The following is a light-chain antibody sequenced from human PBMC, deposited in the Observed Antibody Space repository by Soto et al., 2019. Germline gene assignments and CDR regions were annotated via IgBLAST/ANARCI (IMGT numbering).Light chain of an antibody. CDR3: GTWDSSLSVV. CDR2: DNN. Sequence: QSVLTQPPSVSAGPGQKVTISCSGSSSNIGNNYVSWYQQLPGTAPKLLIYDNNKRPSGIPDRFSGSKSGTSATLGITGLQTGDEADYYCGTWDSSLSVVFGGGTKVTVL. J-gene: IGLJ2*01. CDR1: SSNIGNNY. V-gene: IGLV1-51*01.